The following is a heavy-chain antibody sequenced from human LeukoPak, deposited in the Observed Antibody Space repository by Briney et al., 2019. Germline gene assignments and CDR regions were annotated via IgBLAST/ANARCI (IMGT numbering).Heavy chain of an antibody. J-gene: IGHJ6*02. CDR2: INYNGESI. Sequence: GGSLRLSCAASGFTFSGYYMSWIRQAPGKGLEWLSYINYNGESIYYADSVKGRFTVSRDNARGSLSLQMNSLRGEDTAVYYCARRATVTYHGMDVWGQGTTVTVSS. CDR3: ARRATVTYHGMDV. V-gene: IGHV3-11*04. D-gene: IGHD4-17*01. CDR1: GFTFSGYY.